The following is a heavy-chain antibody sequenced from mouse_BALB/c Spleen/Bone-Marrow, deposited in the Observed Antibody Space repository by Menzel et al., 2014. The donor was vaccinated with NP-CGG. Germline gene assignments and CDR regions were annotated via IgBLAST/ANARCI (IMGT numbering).Heavy chain of an antibody. J-gene: IGHJ3*01. V-gene: IGHV1-61*01. CDR1: GYTFTSYW. CDR3: ARKKSKLGFRFAY. CDR2: IDPSDSET. D-gene: IGHD1-2*01. Sequence: VQRVESGAELVRPGASVKLSCKASGYTFTSYWMNWVKQRPGQGLEWIGMIDPSDSETYYNQMFKDKATLTVDKSSSTAYMQLSSLTSEDSAVYYCARKKSKLGFRFAYWGQGTLVTVSA.